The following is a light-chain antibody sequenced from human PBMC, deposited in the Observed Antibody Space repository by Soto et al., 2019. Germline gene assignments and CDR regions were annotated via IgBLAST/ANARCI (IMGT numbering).Light chain of an antibody. Sequence: EIVMTQSPATLSVSAGERATLSCRASQSVSSNLAWYQQKPGQAPRHLIYGASTSNTGIPARLSGSGSGTEFTLTITSLQSEDYAVSNCHQYNNWPPKYTFGQGTKLEIK. CDR1: QSVSSN. CDR3: HQYNNWPPKYT. J-gene: IGKJ2*01. CDR2: GAS. V-gene: IGKV3-15*01.